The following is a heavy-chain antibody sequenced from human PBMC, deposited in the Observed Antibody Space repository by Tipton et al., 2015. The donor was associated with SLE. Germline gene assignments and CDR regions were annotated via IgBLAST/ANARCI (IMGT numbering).Heavy chain of an antibody. CDR2: ISGSGSST. D-gene: IGHD5-18*01. V-gene: IGHV3-23*01. CDR3: AKDQEYSRYYFDY. J-gene: IGHJ4*02. Sequence: SLRLSCAASGFTFSSYAMSWVRQAPGKGLEWVSAISGSGSSTYYADSVKGRFTISRDNSKNTLYLQMNSPRAEDTAVYYCAKDQEYSRYYFDYWGQGTLVTVSS. CDR1: GFTFSSYA.